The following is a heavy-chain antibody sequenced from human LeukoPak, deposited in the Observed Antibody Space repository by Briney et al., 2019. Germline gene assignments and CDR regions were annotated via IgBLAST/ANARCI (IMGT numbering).Heavy chain of an antibody. Sequence: SETLSLTCTVSGGSVSSGSFYWNWIRQPPGKGLEWIGYIYHSGSTYYNPSLKSRVTISVDRSKNQFSLKLSSVTAADTAVYYCARNYSYGLDYWGQGTLVTVSS. D-gene: IGHD5-18*01. CDR1: GGSVSSGSFY. CDR3: ARNYSYGLDY. J-gene: IGHJ4*02. CDR2: IYHSGST. V-gene: IGHV4-30-2*01.